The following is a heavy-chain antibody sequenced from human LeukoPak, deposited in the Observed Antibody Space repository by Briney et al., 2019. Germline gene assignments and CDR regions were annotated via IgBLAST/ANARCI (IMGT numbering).Heavy chain of an antibody. D-gene: IGHD1-26*01. Sequence: GGSLRLSCAASGFTFSTYWMSWVRQAPGKGLEWVANIKGDGSEKNYVGSVKGRFTISRDNAKNSLYLQMNSLRAEDTAVYYCAKDTPFGGNWGQGTLVTVSS. CDR3: AKDTPFGGN. CDR1: GFTFSTYW. CDR2: IKGDGSEK. V-gene: IGHV3-7*01. J-gene: IGHJ4*02.